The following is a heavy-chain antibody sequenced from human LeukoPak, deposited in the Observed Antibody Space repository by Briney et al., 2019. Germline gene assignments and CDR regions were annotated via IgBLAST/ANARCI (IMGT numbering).Heavy chain of an antibody. D-gene: IGHD4/OR15-4a*01. CDR1: GGSFSGYY. J-gene: IGHJ6*03. CDR3: ARVRVPRIYYYYYMDV. V-gene: IGHV4-34*01. CDR2: INHSGST. Sequence: PSETLSLTCAVYGGSFSGYYWSWIRQPPGKGLEWIGEINHSGSTNYNPSLKSRVTISVDPSKNQFSLKLSSVTAADTAVYYCARVRVPRIYYYYYMDVWGKGTTVTVSS.